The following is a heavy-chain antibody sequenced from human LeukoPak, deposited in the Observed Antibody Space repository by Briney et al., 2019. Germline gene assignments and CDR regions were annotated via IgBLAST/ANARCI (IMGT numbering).Heavy chain of an antibody. J-gene: IGHJ4*02. CDR2: IHNCGRA. D-gene: IGHD3-22*01. CDR1: GDSISSYY. CDR3: AREAGEYYDRSGPLYLYH. V-gene: IGHV4-59*01. Sequence: PSDPLLLNSNSSGDSISSYYWNWIRQPPGKGLAWIGYIHNCGRANYNPSLNSRITIPVDPSNNHFPLRLRSVTAADTAEYYCAREAGEYYDRSGPLYLYHWGQGTLVTVSS.